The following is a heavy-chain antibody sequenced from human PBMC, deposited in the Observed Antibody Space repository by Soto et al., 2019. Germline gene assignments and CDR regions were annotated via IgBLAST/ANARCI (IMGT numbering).Heavy chain of an antibody. V-gene: IGHV3-48*03. CDR3: ASPREGQWLVFDH. J-gene: IGHJ4*02. CDR1: GFTFSSYE. CDR2: ISSSGSTI. Sequence: GGSLRLSCAASGFTFSSYEMNWVRQAPGKGLEWVSYISSSGSTIYYADSVKGRFTMSRDDSKNTVFLQMNSLKVEDTAAYFCASPREGQWLVFDHWGQRTLITVSS. D-gene: IGHD6-19*01.